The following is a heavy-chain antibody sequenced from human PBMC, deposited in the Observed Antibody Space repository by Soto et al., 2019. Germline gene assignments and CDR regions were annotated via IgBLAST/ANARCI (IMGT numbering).Heavy chain of an antibody. J-gene: IGHJ4*02. CDR2: VSNSGNT. V-gene: IGHV4-34*01. Sequence: SETLSLTCTVSGGSLTGQFWSWVRQPPGKGLECIGEVSNSGNTKYYTSLRSRVTLSVDSSKNQISLPLTSVTAADTAVYYCARAKFESSGWHQFDIWGQGTLVTVYS. CDR3: ARAKFESSGWHQFDI. D-gene: IGHD1-26*01. CDR1: GGSLTGQF.